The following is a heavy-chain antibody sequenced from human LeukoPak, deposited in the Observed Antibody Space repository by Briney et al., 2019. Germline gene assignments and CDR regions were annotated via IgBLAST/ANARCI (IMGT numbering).Heavy chain of an antibody. Sequence: GGSLRLSCAASGVTFSTYWMSWVRQAPGKGLEWVTNIKEDGSEKYYVDSVKGRFTISRDNAKNSLYLQMNSLRAEDTAVYYCARDSITGTTNDYWGQGTLVTVSS. CDR1: GVTFSTYW. V-gene: IGHV3-7*01. CDR2: IKEDGSEK. D-gene: IGHD1-7*01. J-gene: IGHJ4*02. CDR3: ARDSITGTTNDY.